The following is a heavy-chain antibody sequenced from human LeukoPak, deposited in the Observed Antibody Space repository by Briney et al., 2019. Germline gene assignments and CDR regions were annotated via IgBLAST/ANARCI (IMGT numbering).Heavy chain of an antibody. CDR2: INPNSGGT. Sequence: GASVKVSCKASGYTCTGYYMHWVRHALRQRLEWMGWINPNSGGTNYAQTFQGWVTMTRDTSISTAYMELSRLRSDDTAVYYCARGRLAVAGALDAFDIWGQGTMVTVSS. D-gene: IGHD6-19*01. CDR1: GYTCTGYY. J-gene: IGHJ3*02. CDR3: ARGRLAVAGALDAFDI. V-gene: IGHV1-2*04.